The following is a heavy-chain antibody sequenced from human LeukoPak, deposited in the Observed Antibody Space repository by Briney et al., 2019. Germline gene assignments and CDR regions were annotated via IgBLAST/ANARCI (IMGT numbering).Heavy chain of an antibody. CDR3: AKENYYGMDV. CDR1: GLTFNSYW. CDR2: INRDGSST. J-gene: IGHJ6*02. V-gene: IGHV3-74*01. Sequence: GGSLRLSCAASGLTFNSYWMHWIRHAPGEGLVWVSHINRDGSSTTYADSVKGRFTISRDNAKNTLYLQMSSLRAEDTAVYYCAKENYYGMDVWGQGTTVTVSS.